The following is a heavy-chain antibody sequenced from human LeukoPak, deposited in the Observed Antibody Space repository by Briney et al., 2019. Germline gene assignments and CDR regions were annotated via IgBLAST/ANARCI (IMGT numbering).Heavy chain of an antibody. CDR1: GYTFSNHG. V-gene: IGHV1-18*01. CDR2: ISAYNGHT. CDR3: ARGDDYGDYWGLY. D-gene: IGHD4-17*01. Sequence: ASVKVSCKTSGYTFSNHGVTWVRQAPGQGLEWMGWISAYNGHTRYARKFQGRVSLTTDTSTNTGYMELRSLRSNGTATYYCARGDDYGDYWGLYWGQGTLVTVSS. J-gene: IGHJ4*02.